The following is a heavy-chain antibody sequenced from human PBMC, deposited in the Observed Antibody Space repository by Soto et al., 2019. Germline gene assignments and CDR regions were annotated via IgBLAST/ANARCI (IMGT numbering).Heavy chain of an antibody. CDR3: ASLGSYNFDY. CDR1: GFTFSSYA. Sequence: QVQLVESGGGVVQPGRSLRLSCAASGFTFSSYAMHWVRQAPGKGLEWVAVISYDGSNKYYADSVKGRFTISRDNSKNTLYLQMNSLRAEDTAVYYCASLGSYNFDYWGQGTLVTVSS. V-gene: IGHV3-30-3*01. J-gene: IGHJ4*02. CDR2: ISYDGSNK. D-gene: IGHD1-26*01.